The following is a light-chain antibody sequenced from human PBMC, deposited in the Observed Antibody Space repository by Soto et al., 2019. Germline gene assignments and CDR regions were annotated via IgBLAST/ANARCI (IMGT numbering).Light chain of an antibody. J-gene: IGLJ2*01. CDR2: RNN. Sequence: QSVLTQPPSASGTPGQRVTISCPGSSSNIGSNFIYWYQQLPGTAPKLLIYRNNERPSGVPDRFSGSKSGTSASLAISGLRSEDEADYHCAAWDDSLSGVVFGGGTKLTVL. CDR1: SSNIGSNF. CDR3: AAWDDSLSGVV. V-gene: IGLV1-47*01.